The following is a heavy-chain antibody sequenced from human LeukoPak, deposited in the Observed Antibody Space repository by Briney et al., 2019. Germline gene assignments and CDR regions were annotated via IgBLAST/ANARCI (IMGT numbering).Heavy chain of an antibody. V-gene: IGHV4-59*01. Sequence: PSETLSLTCTASGGSISGYYWSWIRQPPGKGLEWIGYIYYSGSTKYIPSLKSRRTMSVDASKNQFSLQLISVNAADTAVYYCARVRYCSGGSCSPFDYWGQGTLVTVSS. CDR3: ARVRYCSGGSCSPFDY. CDR1: GGSISGYY. CDR2: IYYSGST. D-gene: IGHD2-15*01. J-gene: IGHJ4*02.